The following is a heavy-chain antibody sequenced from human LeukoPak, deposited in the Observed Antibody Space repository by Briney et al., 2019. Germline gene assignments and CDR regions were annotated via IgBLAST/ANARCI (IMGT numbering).Heavy chain of an antibody. CDR3: ARGVKYYDSSGPWGY. V-gene: IGHV4-34*01. CDR2: INHSGST. Sequence: PSEALSLTCAVYGGSFSGYYWSWIRQPPGKGLEWIGEINHSGSTNYNPSLKSRVTISVDTSKNQFSLKLSSVTAADTAVYYCARGVKYYDSSGPWGYWGQGTLVTVCS. J-gene: IGHJ4*02. CDR1: GGSFSGYY. D-gene: IGHD3-22*01.